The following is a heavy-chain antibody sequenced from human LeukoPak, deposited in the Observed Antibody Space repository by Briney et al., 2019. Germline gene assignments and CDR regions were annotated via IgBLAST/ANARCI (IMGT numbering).Heavy chain of an antibody. CDR3: ARRGIWDLQIGNWFDP. Sequence: SSETLSLTCAVSDYSISGVNYWGWIRQPPGKGLEWIGSIYSSGNSYYNPSLKTRATISPDTSKNQYSLRLTSVTAADTAIYYCARRGIWDLQIGNWFDPWGQGILVIVSS. D-gene: IGHD3-16*01. J-gene: IGHJ5*02. CDR1: DYSISGVNY. CDR2: IYSSGNS. V-gene: IGHV4-38-2*01.